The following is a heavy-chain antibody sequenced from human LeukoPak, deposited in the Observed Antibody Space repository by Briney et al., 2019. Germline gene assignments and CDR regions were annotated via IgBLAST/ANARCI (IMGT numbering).Heavy chain of an antibody. CDR3: SRESGPFSPFGF. D-gene: IGHD1-26*01. V-gene: IGHV4-4*02. CDR1: GFTFSSYEM. CDR2: ISLRGLT. J-gene: IGHJ4*02. Sequence: GSLRLSCAASGFTFSSYEMNWVRQPPGQGLEWIGEISLRGLTNYNPSLRSRLTMSLDESKNQVSLNLTSVTAADTAVYYCSRESGPFSPFGFWGQGTLVSVHS.